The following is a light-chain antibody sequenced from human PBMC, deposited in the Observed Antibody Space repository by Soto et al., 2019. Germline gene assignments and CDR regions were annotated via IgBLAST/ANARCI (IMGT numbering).Light chain of an antibody. CDR2: WAS. V-gene: IGKV4-1*01. J-gene: IGKJ4*01. CDR3: QQYYSSPLI. Sequence: DIVMTQSPDSLAVSLGERATINCKSSQSVLYSSNNKNYLAWYQQKPGQPPKLLIYWASTRESGVPDRFSGSGSETDFTITISSLQNEDVTVYHCQQYYSSPLIFGGGTKVEAK. CDR1: QSVLYSSNNKNY.